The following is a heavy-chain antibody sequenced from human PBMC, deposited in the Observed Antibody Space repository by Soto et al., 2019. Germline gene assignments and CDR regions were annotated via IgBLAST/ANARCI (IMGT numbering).Heavy chain of an antibody. Sequence: QVQLVESGGGVVQPGRSLRLSCAASGFTFSSYGMHWVRQAPGKGLEWVAVIWYDGSNKYYADSVKGRFTISRDNSKNTLYPQMNSLRAEDTAVYYCARGGFGGYYYYGMDVWGQGTTVTVSS. CDR1: GFTFSSYG. V-gene: IGHV3-33*01. D-gene: IGHD3-10*01. CDR3: ARGGFGGYYYYGMDV. J-gene: IGHJ6*02. CDR2: IWYDGSNK.